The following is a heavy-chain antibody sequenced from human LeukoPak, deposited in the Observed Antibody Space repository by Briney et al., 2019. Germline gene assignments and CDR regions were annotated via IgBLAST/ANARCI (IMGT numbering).Heavy chain of an antibody. D-gene: IGHD3-3*01. J-gene: IGHJ4*02. Sequence: GGSLRLSRAASGFTFSNAWMSWVREAPGKGREWVGRIKSKTDGGTTDYAPPVKDRFTISRDDSKNTLYLQMNSLKTENTAVYYCTTRGVSFTICGVVPDYWGQGTLVTVS. CDR3: TTRGVSFTICGVVPDY. CDR1: GFTFSNAW. V-gene: IGHV3-15*01. CDR2: IKSKTDGGTT.